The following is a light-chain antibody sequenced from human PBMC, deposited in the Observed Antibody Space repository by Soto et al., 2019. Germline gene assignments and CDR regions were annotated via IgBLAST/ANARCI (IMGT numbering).Light chain of an antibody. CDR2: GAS. J-gene: IGKJ4*01. V-gene: IGKV3-15*01. Sequence: EIGTPQTLAPRSVSPGARATVSCMASQSVSSYLAWYQQKPGQAPRLLIYGASTRATGIPARFSGSGSGTEFTLTISSLQSEDFAVYSCQQYNNWPLTFGGGTKVDIK. CDR1: QSVSSY. CDR3: QQYNNWPLT.